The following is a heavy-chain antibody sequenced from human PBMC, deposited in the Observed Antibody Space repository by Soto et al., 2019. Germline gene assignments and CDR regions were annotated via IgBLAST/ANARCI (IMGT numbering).Heavy chain of an antibody. D-gene: IGHD1-26*01. J-gene: IGHJ4*02. CDR1: GFTFSSSA. CDR3: AREGGSYCFDY. Sequence: QVQLVESGGGVVQPGRSLRLSCAASGFTFSSSAVHWVRQAPGKGLEWVAVISYDGANKYYADSVKGRFTISRDNSKNTRYLQMNSLTVEDTAVYYCAREGGSYCFDYWGQGTLVTVSS. V-gene: IGHV3-30-3*01. CDR2: ISYDGANK.